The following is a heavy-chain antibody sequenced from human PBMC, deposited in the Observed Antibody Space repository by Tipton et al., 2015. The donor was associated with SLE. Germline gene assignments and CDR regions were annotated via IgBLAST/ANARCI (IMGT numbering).Heavy chain of an antibody. D-gene: IGHD3-16*01. CDR1: GDSFSSGSSS. V-gene: IGHV4-31*03. J-gene: IGHJ4*02. CDR2: IFFTGST. CDR3: ARGWGPTNYFDY. Sequence: TLSLTCTVSGDSFSSGSSSWSWIRQRPGKGLEWLGHIFFTGSTYYNSSLKSRVTMSVDTSKTQFSLLLTSVTAADTAVYFCARGWGPTNYFDYWGQGTLVAVSS.